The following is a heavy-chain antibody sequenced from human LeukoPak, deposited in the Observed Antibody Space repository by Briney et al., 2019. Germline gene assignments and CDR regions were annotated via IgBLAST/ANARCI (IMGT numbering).Heavy chain of an antibody. CDR2: IYTSGST. V-gene: IGHV4-61*02. J-gene: IGHJ6*03. Sequence: SETLSLTCTVSGGSISSGSYYWSWIRQPAGKGLEWIGRIYTSGSTNYNPSLKSRVTMSVDTSKNQFSLKLSSVTAADTAVYYCARDYISRETQGPLYYMDVWGKGTTVTVSS. CDR1: GGSISSGSYY. D-gene: IGHD1-14*01. CDR3: ARDYISRETQGPLYYMDV.